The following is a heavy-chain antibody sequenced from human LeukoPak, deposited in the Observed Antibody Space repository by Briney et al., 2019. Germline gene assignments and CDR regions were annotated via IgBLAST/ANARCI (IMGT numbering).Heavy chain of an antibody. J-gene: IGHJ6*03. D-gene: IGHD2-8*01. CDR3: ARLAYCSNDVCYSNYYYSMDV. V-gene: IGHV5-51*01. Sequence: GESLKISCKGSGYTFSSYWIGWVRQMPGKGLEWMGIIYPGDPDTRYSPSFQGQVTISADKSISTAYLQWSSLKASDTAMYYCARLAYCSNDVCYSNYYYSMDVWGKGTTVTVSS. CDR2: IYPGDPDT. CDR1: GYTFSSYW.